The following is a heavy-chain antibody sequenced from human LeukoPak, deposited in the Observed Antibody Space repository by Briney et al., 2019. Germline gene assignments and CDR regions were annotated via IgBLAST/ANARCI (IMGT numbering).Heavy chain of an antibody. CDR3: ARIYTGNYLDY. J-gene: IGHJ4*02. CDR1: GGSISSYY. Sequence: SETLSLTCTVSGGSISSYYWSWIRQPPGKGLEWIGYIYYSGTTTYNPSLKSRVTMSFDTSKNQFSVRLTSVTAADTAVYYCARIYTGNYLDYWGQGTLLTVSS. CDR2: IYYSGTT. V-gene: IGHV4-59*12. D-gene: IGHD1-1*01.